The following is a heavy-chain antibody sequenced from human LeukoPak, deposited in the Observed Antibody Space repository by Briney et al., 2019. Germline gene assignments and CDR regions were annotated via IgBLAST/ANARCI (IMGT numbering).Heavy chain of an antibody. CDR1: GFMFSSYG. Sequence: GGSLRLSCAASGFMFSSYGMHWVRQAPGKGLEWVAFIRYDGSNKYYADSVKGRFTVSRDNSKNTLYLQMKSLRAEDTAVYYCAKAIYGDYTIEGLDYWGQGTLVTVSS. CDR3: AKAIYGDYTIEGLDY. V-gene: IGHV3-30*02. CDR2: IRYDGSNK. D-gene: IGHD4-17*01. J-gene: IGHJ4*02.